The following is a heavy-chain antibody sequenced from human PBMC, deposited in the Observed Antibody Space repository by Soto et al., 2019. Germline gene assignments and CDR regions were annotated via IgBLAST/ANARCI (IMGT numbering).Heavy chain of an antibody. D-gene: IGHD6-6*01. J-gene: IGHJ6*02. CDR1: GFTFSSYG. CDR3: AKGEGTGSSSSDYYYYGMDV. CDR2: ISYDGSNK. Sequence: GGSLRLSCAASGFTFSSYGMHWVRQAPGKGLEWVAVISYDGSNKYYADSVKGRFTISRDNSKNTLYLQMNSLRAEDTAVYYCAKGEGTGSSSSDYYYYGMDVWGQGTTVTVS. V-gene: IGHV3-30*18.